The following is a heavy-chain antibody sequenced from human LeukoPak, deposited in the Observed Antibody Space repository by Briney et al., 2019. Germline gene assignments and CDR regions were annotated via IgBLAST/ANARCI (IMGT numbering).Heavy chain of an antibody. Sequence: GGSLRLSCAASGFTVSDYCMRWIRQAPGKGLEWVAFIRNDGSNEYYPDSVKGRFTISRNNSRNTLYLQMNSLRDEDTAVYYCAKGGSASHNWFDPWGQGTLVTVSS. J-gene: IGHJ5*02. D-gene: IGHD2-15*01. CDR1: GFTVSDYC. V-gene: IGHV3-30*02. CDR2: IRNDGSNE. CDR3: AKGGSASHNWFDP.